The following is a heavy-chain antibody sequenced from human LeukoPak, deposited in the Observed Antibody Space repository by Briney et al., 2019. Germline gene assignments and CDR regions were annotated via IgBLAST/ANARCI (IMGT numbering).Heavy chain of an antibody. D-gene: IGHD3-22*01. Sequence: PGGSLRLSCKGSGYSFTSYWISWVRQMPGKGLEWMGRIDPSDSYTNYSPSFQGHVTISADKSISTAYLQWSSLKASDTAMYYCARLGLEWYYYDSSGYYLDAFDIWGQGTMVTVSS. CDR2: IDPSDSYT. V-gene: IGHV5-10-1*01. CDR3: ARLGLEWYYYDSSGYYLDAFDI. CDR1: GYSFTSYW. J-gene: IGHJ3*02.